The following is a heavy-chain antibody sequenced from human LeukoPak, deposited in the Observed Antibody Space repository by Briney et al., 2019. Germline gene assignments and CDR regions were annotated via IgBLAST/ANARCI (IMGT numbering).Heavy chain of an antibody. J-gene: IGHJ6*02. V-gene: IGHV4-59*01. CDR1: GGSISSYY. D-gene: IGHD2-21*01. Sequence: SETLSLTCTVSGGSISSYYWSWIRQPPGKGLEGNGYIYYSGSTNYNPSLKSRVTISVDTSKNQFSLKLSSVTAADTAVYYCARGDVIAKYYYNGMDVWGQGTTVTVS. CDR2: IYYSGST. CDR3: ARGDVIAKYYYNGMDV.